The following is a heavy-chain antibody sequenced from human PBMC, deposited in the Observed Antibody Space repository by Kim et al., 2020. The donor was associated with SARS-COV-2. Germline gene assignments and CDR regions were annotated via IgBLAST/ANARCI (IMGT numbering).Heavy chain of an antibody. CDR3: ARSGLEVRGEDYYYGMDV. V-gene: IGHV4-59*01. J-gene: IGHJ6*02. D-gene: IGHD3-10*01. CDR1: GGSISNYY. Sequence: SETLSLTCTVSGGSISNYYWSWIRQSPGKGLEWIGHIYYSGDTNYNPSLKSRVTISVDTSKNQFSLKLTSVTAADTAVFYCARSGLEVRGEDYYYGMDVWGQGTTVTVSS. CDR2: IYYSGDT.